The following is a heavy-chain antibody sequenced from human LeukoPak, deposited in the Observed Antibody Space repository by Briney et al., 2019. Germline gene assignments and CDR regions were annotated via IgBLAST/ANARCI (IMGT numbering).Heavy chain of an antibody. D-gene: IGHD5-24*01. CDR2: IRYDGSNK. Sequence: GGSLRLSCAASGFTFSSYSMNWVRQAPGKGLEWVAFIRYDGSNKYYADSVKGRFTISRDNSKNTLYLQMNSLRAEDTAVYYCARDIWMATAYYYYYMDVWGKGTTVTISS. V-gene: IGHV3-30*02. CDR3: ARDIWMATAYYYYYMDV. CDR1: GFTFSSYS. J-gene: IGHJ6*03.